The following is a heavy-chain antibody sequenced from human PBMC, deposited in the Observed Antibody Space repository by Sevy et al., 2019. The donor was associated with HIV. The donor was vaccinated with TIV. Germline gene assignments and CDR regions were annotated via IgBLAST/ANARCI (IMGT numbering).Heavy chain of an antibody. Sequence: GGSLRLSCAASGFTLSDYYMNWIRQAPGKGLEWVSSISGSGSVTYYADSVKGRFTISRDDARNSLYLQMNSLSAEDTAVYYCARDLIMSYDSSGYRYWGQGTLVTVSS. CDR1: GFTLSDYY. J-gene: IGHJ4*02. CDR2: ISGSGSVT. CDR3: ARDLIMSYDSSGYRY. V-gene: IGHV3-11*01. D-gene: IGHD3-22*01.